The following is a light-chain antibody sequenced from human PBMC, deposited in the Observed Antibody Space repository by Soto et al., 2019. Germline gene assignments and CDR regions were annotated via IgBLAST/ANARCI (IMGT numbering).Light chain of an antibody. Sequence: EIVLTQSPGTLSLSPGERATLSCRASQSVSSSYLAWYQQKPGQAPRLLVYGASTRAAGIPARFIGSGSGTEFTLTISSVQSDDFALYYCQQYDHWPRTFGQGTKVEI. CDR3: QQYDHWPRT. CDR1: QSVSSSY. V-gene: IGKV3-15*01. J-gene: IGKJ1*01. CDR2: GAS.